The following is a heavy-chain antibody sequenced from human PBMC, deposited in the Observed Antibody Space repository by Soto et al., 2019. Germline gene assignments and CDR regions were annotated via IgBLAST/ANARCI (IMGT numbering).Heavy chain of an antibody. CDR1: GYTFTSYD. V-gene: IGHV1-18*04. J-gene: IGHJ4*02. CDR3: ARGAVVAADLDY. Sequence: ASVKVSCKASGYTFTSYDISWVRQAPGQGLEWMGWIRAYNGNTNYAQKLQGRVTMTTDTSTNTAYMELRSLRSDDTAVYYCARGAVVAADLDYWGQGTLDTVSS. D-gene: IGHD2-15*01. CDR2: IRAYNGNT.